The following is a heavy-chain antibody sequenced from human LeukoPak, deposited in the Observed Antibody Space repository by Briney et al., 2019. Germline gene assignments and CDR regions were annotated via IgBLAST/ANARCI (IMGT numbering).Heavy chain of an antibody. D-gene: IGHD3-3*01. CDR3: ARGHPRTHYDFWSGYENYYYYYMDV. V-gene: IGHV4-34*01. Sequence: SETLSLTCAVYGGSFSGYYWSWIRQPPGRGLEWIGEINHSGSTNYNPSLKSRVTISVDTSKNQFSLKLSSVTAADTAVYYCARGHPRTHYDFWSGYENYYYYYMDVWGKGTTVTVSS. CDR1: GGSFSGYY. CDR2: INHSGST. J-gene: IGHJ6*03.